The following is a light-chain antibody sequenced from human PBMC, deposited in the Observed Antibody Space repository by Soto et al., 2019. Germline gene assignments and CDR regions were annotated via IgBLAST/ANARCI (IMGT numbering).Light chain of an antibody. Sequence: QSALTQPPSASGSPGQSVTISCTGTSSDVGGYNYVSWYQQHPGEAPKLMIYEVSERPSGVPDRISGSKSGNTASLTVSGLQAEDETDYYCSSYAGRNGWVFGGGTKLTVL. CDR2: EVS. CDR3: SSYAGRNGWV. V-gene: IGLV2-8*01. CDR1: SSDVGGYNY. J-gene: IGLJ3*02.